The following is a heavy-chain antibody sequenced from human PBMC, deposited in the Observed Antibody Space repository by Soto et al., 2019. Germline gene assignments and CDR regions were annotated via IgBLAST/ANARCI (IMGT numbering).Heavy chain of an antibody. Sequence: GGSLRLSCAASGFSFSEYWMSWVRQAPGKGLEWVADIKPDGSDKYYVDSVKGRFTISRDNAKNSLYLQMDSLRAEDTAVYYCAKGAAAVDYWGQGTLGTVSS. J-gene: IGHJ4*02. CDR2: IKPDGSDK. V-gene: IGHV3-7*01. CDR3: AKGAAAVDY. CDR1: GFSFSEYW. D-gene: IGHD2-2*01.